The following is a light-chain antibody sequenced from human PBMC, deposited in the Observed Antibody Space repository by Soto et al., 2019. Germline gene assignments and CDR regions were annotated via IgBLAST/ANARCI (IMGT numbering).Light chain of an antibody. CDR3: QQYFSYPYT. J-gene: IGKJ2*01. CDR1: QGISSY. Sequence: AIRMSQSPSSFSASTGDRVTITCRASQGISSYLAWYQQKPGKAPNLLIYAAATLQRGAPSRFSGSGSGTDFTLTISRLQSEDFATSYCQQYFSYPYTFGQGNKLEI. V-gene: IGKV1-8*01. CDR2: AAA.